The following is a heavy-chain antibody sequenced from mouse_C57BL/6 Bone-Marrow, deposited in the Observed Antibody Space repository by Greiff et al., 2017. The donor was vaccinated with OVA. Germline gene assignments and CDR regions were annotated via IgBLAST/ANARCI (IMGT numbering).Heavy chain of an antibody. CDR1: GYTFTDYY. Sequence: QVQLQPSGAELVRPGASVKLSCKASGYTFTDYYINWVKQRPGQGLEWIARLYPGSGNTYYTEKFKGKATLTAEKSSSTAYMQLSSLTSEDSAVYCCARHGSSLAWFAYWGQGTLVTVSA. D-gene: IGHD1-1*01. V-gene: IGHV1-76*01. J-gene: IGHJ3*01. CDR3: ARHGSSLAWFAY. CDR2: LYPGSGNT.